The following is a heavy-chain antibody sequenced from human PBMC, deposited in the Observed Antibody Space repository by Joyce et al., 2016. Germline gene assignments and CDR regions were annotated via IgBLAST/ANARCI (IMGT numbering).Heavy chain of an antibody. D-gene: IGHD3-10*01. J-gene: IGHJ4*02. CDR2: ITDSGDST. Sequence: EVQLLESGGGLVQPGGSLRLSCAASGFIFSNYDMGWVRQAPGKGLEWVSHITDSGDSTHYADSVKGRFTISRDNSKNTLYVQMNSLRAEDTAVYYCAKDSGSGSYYDYWGQGTLVTVSS. CDR1: GFIFSNYD. V-gene: IGHV3-23*01. CDR3: AKDSGSGSYYDY.